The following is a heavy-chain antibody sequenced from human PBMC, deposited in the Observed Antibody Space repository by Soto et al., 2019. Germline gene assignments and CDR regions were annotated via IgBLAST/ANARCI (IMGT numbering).Heavy chain of an antibody. J-gene: IGHJ5*02. CDR1: GFTFSSYA. CDR3: AKDLITIFGVVIIPEPPWFDP. CDR2: ISGSGGST. Sequence: PGGSLRLSCAASGFTFSSYAMSWVRQAPGKGLEWVSAISGSGGSTYYADSVKGRFTISRDNSKNTLYLQMNSLRAEDTAVYYCAKDLITIFGVVIIPEPPWFDPWGQGTLVTVSS. V-gene: IGHV3-23*01. D-gene: IGHD3-3*01.